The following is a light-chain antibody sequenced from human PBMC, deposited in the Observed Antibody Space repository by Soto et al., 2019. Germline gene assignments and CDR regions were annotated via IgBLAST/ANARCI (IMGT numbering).Light chain of an antibody. CDR1: QSLVYSDGNTY. V-gene: IGKV2-24*01. Sequence: VLTQTPLSSPVTLGQPASISCRSIQSLVYSDGNTYLSWLQQRPGQPPRLLISQVSNRFSGVPDRFRGSGARTTITLKISTVAAEDDVVYSRIQFSHFPRTFGQGTKVEIK. J-gene: IGKJ1*01. CDR2: QVS. CDR3: IQFSHFPRT.